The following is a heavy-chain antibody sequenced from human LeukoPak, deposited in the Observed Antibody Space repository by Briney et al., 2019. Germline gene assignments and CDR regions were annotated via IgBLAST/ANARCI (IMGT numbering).Heavy chain of an antibody. Sequence: SETLSLTRAVYDGSFSASYWSWIRQPPGKGLEWIGHMYHSGTTSYNPSLKSRVTVSVDTSKNQFSLKVNSVTAADTAVYYCVGEKSFFGEAFWSQGTMVTVSS. CDR3: VGEKSFFGEAF. CDR1: DGSFSASY. J-gene: IGHJ3*01. V-gene: IGHV4-34*01. D-gene: IGHD3-10*01. CDR2: MYHSGTT.